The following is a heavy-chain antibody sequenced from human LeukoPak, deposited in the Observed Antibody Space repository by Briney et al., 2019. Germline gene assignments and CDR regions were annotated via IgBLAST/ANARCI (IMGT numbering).Heavy chain of an antibody. CDR1: GFTFSSYW. V-gene: IGHV3-7*01. D-gene: IGHD3-22*01. CDR2: IKQDGNEK. Sequence: GGSLRLSCAASGFTFSSYWMSWVRQAPGKGLEWVANIKQDGNEKYYVDSVKGRFTISRDNAKNSLYLQMNSLRAEDTAVYYCARDLISDDSSGYYYVPSFDYWGQGTLVTVSS. CDR3: ARDLISDDSSGYYYVPSFDY. J-gene: IGHJ4*02.